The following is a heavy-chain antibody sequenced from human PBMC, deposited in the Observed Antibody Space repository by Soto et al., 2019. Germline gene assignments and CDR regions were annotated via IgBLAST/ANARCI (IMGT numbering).Heavy chain of an antibody. CDR3: AKDPTDYGDNY. J-gene: IGHJ4*02. V-gene: IGHV4-61*01. CDR1: GGSVSSGSYY. D-gene: IGHD4-17*01. Sequence: PSETLSLTCTVSGGSVSSGSYYWSWIRQPPGKGLEWIGYIYYSGSTNYNPSLKSRVTISVDTSKNQFSLKLSSVTAADTAVYYCAKDPTDYGDNYWGQGTLVTVSS. CDR2: IYYSGST.